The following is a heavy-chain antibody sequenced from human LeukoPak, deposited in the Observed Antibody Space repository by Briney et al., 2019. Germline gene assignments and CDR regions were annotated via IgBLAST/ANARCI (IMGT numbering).Heavy chain of an antibody. CDR3: ARGSGDYEFYYYYYYMDV. CDR1: GGSFSGYY. V-gene: IGHV4-34*01. Sequence: SETLSLTCAVYGGSFSGYYWSWIRQPPGKGLEWIGEINHSGSTNYNPSLKSRVTISVDTSKNQFSLQLNSVTPEDTAVYYCARGSGDYEFYYYYYYMDVWGEGTTVTVSS. CDR2: INHSGST. D-gene: IGHD4-17*01. J-gene: IGHJ6*03.